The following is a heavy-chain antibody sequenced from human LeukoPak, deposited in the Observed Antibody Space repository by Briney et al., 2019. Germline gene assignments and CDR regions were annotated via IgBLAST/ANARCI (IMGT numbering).Heavy chain of an antibody. D-gene: IGHD5-12*01. CDR1: GGSISSGDYY. CDR3: ARDNARGGSSSDYLRYFQH. Sequence: SQTLSLTCTVSGGSISSGDYYWSWIRQPAGKGLEWIGRIYISGSTNYNPSLKSRVTISVDASKNQFSLNLSSVTAADTAVYYCARDNARGGSSSDYLRYFQHWGQGTLVTVSS. CDR2: IYISGST. V-gene: IGHV4-61*02. J-gene: IGHJ1*01.